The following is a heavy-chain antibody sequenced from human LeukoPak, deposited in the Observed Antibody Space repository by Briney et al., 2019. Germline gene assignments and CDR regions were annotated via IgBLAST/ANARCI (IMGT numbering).Heavy chain of an antibody. CDR3: AKPRIIGLGWAQFDY. D-gene: IGHD2-15*01. J-gene: IGHJ4*02. V-gene: IGHV3-23*01. CDR1: GFTFSRFG. CDR2: FDGNADGT. Sequence: GGSLRLSRVTSGFTFSRFGMTWVRQPPGKGLEWVASFDGNADGTYYADSVKGRRTISRDNSKNTLYLQMNSLRAEDTAIYYCAKPRIIGLGWAQFDYWGQGSLVTVSS.